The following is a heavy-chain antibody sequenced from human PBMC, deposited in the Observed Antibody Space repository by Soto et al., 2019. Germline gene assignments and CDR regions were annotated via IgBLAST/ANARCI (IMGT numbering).Heavy chain of an antibody. D-gene: IGHD6-13*01. Sequence: PSETLSLTCAVYGGSFSGYYWSWIRQPPGKGLEWIGEINHSGSTNYNPSLKSRVTISVDTSKNQFSLKLSSVTAADTAVYYCARGRAAAAPVHFFFDYWGQGTLVTVS. CDR2: INHSGST. CDR3: ARGRAAAAPVHFFFDY. CDR1: GGSFSGYY. J-gene: IGHJ4*02. V-gene: IGHV4-34*01.